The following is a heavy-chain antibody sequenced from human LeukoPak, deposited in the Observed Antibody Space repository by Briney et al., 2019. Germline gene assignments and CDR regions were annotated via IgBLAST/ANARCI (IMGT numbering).Heavy chain of an antibody. Sequence: PSETLSLTCTVSGGSISSYYWSWIRQPPGKGLEWIGYIYYSGSTNYNPSLKSRVTISVDTSKNQFSLKLSSVTAADTAVYYCARALGDSSSWDDAFDIWGQGTMVTVSS. V-gene: IGHV4-59*01. J-gene: IGHJ3*02. CDR1: GGSISSYY. CDR3: ARALGDSSSWDDAFDI. D-gene: IGHD6-13*01. CDR2: IYYSGST.